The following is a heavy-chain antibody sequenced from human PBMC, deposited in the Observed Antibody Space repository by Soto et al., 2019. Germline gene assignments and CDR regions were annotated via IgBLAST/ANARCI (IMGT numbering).Heavy chain of an antibody. D-gene: IGHD6-13*01. CDR1: GGTFSSYT. Sequence: GASVKVSCKASGGTFSSYTISWVRQAPGQGLEWMGRIIPILGKTNYAQKIQGRVTITADKSTSTAYMELRSLRSDDTAVYYCARDVGSWYVRNYYYGMDVWGQGTTVTVSS. CDR3: ARDVGSWYVRNYYYGMDV. J-gene: IGHJ6*02. V-gene: IGHV1-69*08. CDR2: IIPILGKT.